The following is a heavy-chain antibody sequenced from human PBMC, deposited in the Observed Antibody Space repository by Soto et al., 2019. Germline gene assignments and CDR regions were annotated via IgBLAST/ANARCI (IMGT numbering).Heavy chain of an antibody. Sequence: SETLSLTCTVSGGSISSYYWSWIRQPPGKGLEWIGYIYYSGSTNYNPSLKSRVTISVDTSKNQFSLKLSSVTAADTAVYYCASLSSAQNDYWGQGTLVTVSS. J-gene: IGHJ4*02. CDR3: ASLSSAQNDY. V-gene: IGHV4-59*01. CDR2: IYYSGST. D-gene: IGHD3-3*01. CDR1: GGSISSYY.